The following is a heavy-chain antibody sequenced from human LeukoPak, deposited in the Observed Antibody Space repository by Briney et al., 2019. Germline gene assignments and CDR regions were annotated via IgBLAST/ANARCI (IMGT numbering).Heavy chain of an antibody. CDR3: ARAPRLAGAFDI. Sequence: PSETLSLTCTVSGGSISSYYWSWIRQPAGKGLEWIGRIYTSGSTNYNPSLKSRVTISVDTSTCQFSMKLSSVTAADTAVYYCARAPRLAGAFDIWGQGTMVTVSS. D-gene: IGHD5-12*01. J-gene: IGHJ3*02. CDR2: IYTSGST. CDR1: GGSISSYY. V-gene: IGHV4-4*07.